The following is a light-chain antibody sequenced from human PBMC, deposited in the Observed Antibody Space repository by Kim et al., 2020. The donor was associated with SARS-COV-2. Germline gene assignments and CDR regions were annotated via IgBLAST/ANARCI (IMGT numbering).Light chain of an antibody. V-gene: IGKV3-15*01. J-gene: IGKJ2*01. CDR3: QQYNNWPPLYT. CDR1: QSVSSN. Sequence: SPGESATLSCRASQSVSSNLAWYQQKPGQAPRLLIYGASTRATGIPAGFSGSGSGTEFTLTISSLQSEDFAVYYCQQYNNWPPLYTFGQGTKLEI. CDR2: GAS.